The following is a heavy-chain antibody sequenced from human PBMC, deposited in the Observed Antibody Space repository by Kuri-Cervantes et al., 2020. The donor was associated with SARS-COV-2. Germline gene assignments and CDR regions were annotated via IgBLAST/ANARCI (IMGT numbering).Heavy chain of an antibody. CDR1: GYSISSGYY. CDR3: ARDGRIGLDV. Sequence: SETLSLTCAVSGYSISSGYYWGWIRQPPGKGLEWIGSIYHSGSTYYNPSLKSRVTISVDTSKNQFSLKLSSVTAADTAVYYCARDGRIGLDVWGQGTTVTVSS. V-gene: IGHV4-38-2*02. J-gene: IGHJ6*02. CDR2: IYHSGST. D-gene: IGHD2-15*01.